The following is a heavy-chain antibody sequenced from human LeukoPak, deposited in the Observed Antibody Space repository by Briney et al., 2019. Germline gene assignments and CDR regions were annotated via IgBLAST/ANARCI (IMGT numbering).Heavy chain of an antibody. D-gene: IGHD3-10*01. J-gene: IGHJ5*02. V-gene: IGHV3-21*06. CDR1: GFTYRRYS. Sequence: GGSLRLSCVASGFTYRRYSMNWVRQAPGKGLEWVSTISSGSDYIYHADSVRGRFTISRDNARNSLYLQMNSLRAEDTAVYYCARDLSYGSGNYYVYNWFDPWGQGTLVTVSS. CDR2: ISSGSDYI. CDR3: ARDLSYGSGNYYVYNWFDP.